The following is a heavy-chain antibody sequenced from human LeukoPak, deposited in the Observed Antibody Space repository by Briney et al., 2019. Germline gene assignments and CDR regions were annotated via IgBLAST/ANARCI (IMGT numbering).Heavy chain of an antibody. CDR1: GXTFSSYW. Sequence: PGGSLRLSCAASGXTFSSYWMSWVRQAPGKGLESVANIKQDGSEKYYVDSVEGRFTISRDNAKKPLYLQMNSLRDEDTAVYYCARDGEPFDYWGQGTLVTVSS. CDR2: IKQDGSEK. CDR3: ARDGEPFDY. J-gene: IGHJ4*02. D-gene: IGHD1-14*01. V-gene: IGHV3-7*04.